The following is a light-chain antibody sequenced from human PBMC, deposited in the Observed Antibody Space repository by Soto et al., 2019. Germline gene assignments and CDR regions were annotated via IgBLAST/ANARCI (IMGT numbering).Light chain of an antibody. CDR2: VAS. CDR1: QGLSSD. CDR3: QQSYSTPIT. Sequence: DIQMTQSPSSLSASVGDRVTITCRASQGLSSDLAWYQQKPGKVPKLLIYVASNLQSGVPSRFSGSGSGTDFTLTISSLQPEDFATYYCQQSYSTPITFGQGTRLEIK. J-gene: IGKJ5*01. V-gene: IGKV1-39*01.